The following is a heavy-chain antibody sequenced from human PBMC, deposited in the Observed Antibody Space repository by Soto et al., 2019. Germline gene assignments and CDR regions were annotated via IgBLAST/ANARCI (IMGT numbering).Heavy chain of an antibody. J-gene: IGHJ4*02. D-gene: IGHD2-8*01. CDR2: IFHDGTA. V-gene: IGHV4-4*02. CDR3: ARLVYDTRLNYMYFDL. CDR1: GVSISSGNW. Sequence: PSETLSLTFAVSGVSISSGNWWTWVRQPPQRGLEYVGEIFHDGTANYYPSFERRVAISVDTSKNQFSLKLTSVTAADTAIYFCARLVYDTRLNYMYFDLWGQGALVTVSS.